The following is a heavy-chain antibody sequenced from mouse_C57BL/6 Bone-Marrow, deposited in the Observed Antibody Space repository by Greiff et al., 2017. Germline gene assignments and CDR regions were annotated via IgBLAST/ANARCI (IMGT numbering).Heavy chain of an antibody. Sequence: VQLQQSGAELVKPGASVKISCKASGYAFSSYWMNWVKQRPGKGLEWIGQIYPGDGDTNYNGKFKGKATLTADKSSSTAYMQLSSLTSEDSAVYFCAGLYYSNSTGAMDYWGQGTSVTVSS. V-gene: IGHV1-80*01. CDR3: AGLYYSNSTGAMDY. CDR2: IYPGDGDT. D-gene: IGHD2-5*01. CDR1: GYAFSSYW. J-gene: IGHJ4*01.